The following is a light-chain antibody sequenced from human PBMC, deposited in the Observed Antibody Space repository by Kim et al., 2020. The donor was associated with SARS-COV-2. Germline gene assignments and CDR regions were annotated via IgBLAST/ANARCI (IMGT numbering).Light chain of an antibody. CDR1: QSVSSY. CDR2: DAS. J-gene: IGKJ1*01. V-gene: IGKV3-11*01. Sequence: LSPGESSTLSCRASQSVSSYVAWYQQKPGQAPRLLIYDASNRATGIPARFSGSGSGTDFTLTISSLEPEDFAVYYCQQRSNWPRTFGQGTKVDIK. CDR3: QQRSNWPRT.